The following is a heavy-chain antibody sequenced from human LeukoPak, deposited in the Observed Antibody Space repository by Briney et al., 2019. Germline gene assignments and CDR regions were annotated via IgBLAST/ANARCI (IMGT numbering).Heavy chain of an antibody. CDR2: IYYSGST. V-gene: IGHV4-39*02. Sequence: PSETLSLTCTVSGGSISSSSYYWGWIRQPPGKGLEWIGSIYYSGSTYYNPSLKSRVTISVDTSKNQFSLKLSSVTAADTAVYYCAREESGYDKKIGDYWGQGTLVTVSS. CDR1: GGSISSSSYY. J-gene: IGHJ4*02. D-gene: IGHD5-12*01. CDR3: AREESGYDKKIGDY.